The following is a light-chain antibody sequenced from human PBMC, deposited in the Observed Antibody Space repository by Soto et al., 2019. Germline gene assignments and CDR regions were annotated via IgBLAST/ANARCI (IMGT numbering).Light chain of an antibody. CDR1: QDISNY. CDR2: AAS. J-gene: IGKJ3*01. Sequence: DIQMTQSPSSLSASVGDRVTITCRASQDISNYLAWYQQKPGKVTKLLIYAASALQSGVPSRFSGSGSGTDFTLTISSLQPEDAATYFCQKCNSTPPFTFGPGTKVDIK. V-gene: IGKV1-27*01. CDR3: QKCNSTPPFT.